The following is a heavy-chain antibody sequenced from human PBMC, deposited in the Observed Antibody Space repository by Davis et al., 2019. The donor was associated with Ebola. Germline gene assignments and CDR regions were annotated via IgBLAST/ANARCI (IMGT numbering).Heavy chain of an antibody. D-gene: IGHD5-18*01. J-gene: IGHJ4*02. V-gene: IGHV4-34*01. Sequence: PGGSLRLSCAVYGGSFSGYYWGWIRQPPGKGLEWIGSIYYSGSTYYNPSLKSRVTISVDTSKNQFSLKLSSVTAADTAVYYCARGTGGYSYGYPVDYWGQGNLVTVSS. CDR3: ARGTGGYSYGYPVDY. CDR2: IYYSGST. CDR1: GGSFSGYY.